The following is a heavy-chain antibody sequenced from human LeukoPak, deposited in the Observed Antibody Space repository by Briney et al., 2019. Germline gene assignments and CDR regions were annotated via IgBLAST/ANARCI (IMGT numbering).Heavy chain of an antibody. J-gene: IGHJ4*02. Sequence: ASVKVSCKASGYTFTSYDINWVRQATGQGLEWIGWMNPNSGNTGYAQKFQGRVTITRNTSISTAYMELSSLRSEDTAVYYCARGGGSYDISGVFDYWGQGTLVTVSS. V-gene: IGHV1-8*03. CDR2: MNPNSGNT. CDR1: GYTFTSYD. D-gene: IGHD3-22*01. CDR3: ARGGGSYDISGVFDY.